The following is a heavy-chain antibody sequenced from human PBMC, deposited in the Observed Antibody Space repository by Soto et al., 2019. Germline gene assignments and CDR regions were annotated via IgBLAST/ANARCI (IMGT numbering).Heavy chain of an antibody. V-gene: IGHV3-53*01. CDR1: GFTVSSNY. CDR3: ARLNYNILTGYYHFDF. Sequence: GGSLRLSCAASGFTVSSNYMSWVRQAPGKGLECVSVLYSDGFTFYHDSVKGRFTISRDNSKNTLDLQMNSLRAEDTAVYYCARLNYNILTGYYHFDFWGLGTLVTVSS. J-gene: IGHJ4*02. D-gene: IGHD3-9*01. CDR2: LYSDGFT.